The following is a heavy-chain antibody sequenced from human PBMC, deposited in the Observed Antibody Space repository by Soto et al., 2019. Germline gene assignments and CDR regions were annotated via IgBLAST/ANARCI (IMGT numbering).Heavy chain of an antibody. Sequence: PSETLSLTCTVSCGSISSYYWSCIRQPPWKGLEWILDIYYSGSTNYNPSLKSRVTIPVDTAQNQFSLKLSSVTAADTAVYYRAFLMIRRAPRSTLFPSRRSSDL. CDR3: AFLMIRRAPRSTLFPSRRSSDL. CDR2: IYYSGST. V-gene: IGHV4-59*01. D-gene: IGHD3-22*01. J-gene: IGHJ2*01. CDR1: CGSISSYY.